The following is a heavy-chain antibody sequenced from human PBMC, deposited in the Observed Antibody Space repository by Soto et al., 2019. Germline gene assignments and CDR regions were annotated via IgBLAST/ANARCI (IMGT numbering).Heavy chain of an antibody. V-gene: IGHV3-33*01. J-gene: IGHJ4*02. D-gene: IGHD6-13*01. Sequence: GGSLRLSCAASGFTFSSYGMHWVRQAPGKGLEWVAIIWYDGTNKYYTDSVKGRFTISRDNSKSTLYLHMNSLRAEDTAVYYCARELSSSWPLDYWGQGTLVTVS. CDR2: IWYDGTNK. CDR1: GFTFSSYG. CDR3: ARELSSSWPLDY.